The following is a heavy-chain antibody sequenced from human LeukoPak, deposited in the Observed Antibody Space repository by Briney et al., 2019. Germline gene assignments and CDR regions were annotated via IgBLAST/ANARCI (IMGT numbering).Heavy chain of an antibody. CDR1: GGSISSSSYY. D-gene: IGHD6-6*01. J-gene: IGHJ3*02. CDR3: ARTRARPSAFDI. Sequence: TSETLSLTCTVSGGSISSSSYYWSWIRQPPGKGLEWIGYIYYSGSTNYNPSLKSRVTISVDTSKNQFSLKLSSVTAADTAVYYCARTRARPSAFDIWGQGTMVTVSS. V-gene: IGHV4-61*01. CDR2: IYYSGST.